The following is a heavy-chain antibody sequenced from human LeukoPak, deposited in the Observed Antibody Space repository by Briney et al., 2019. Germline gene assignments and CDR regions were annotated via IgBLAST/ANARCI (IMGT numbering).Heavy chain of an antibody. CDR2: ISGNGVGT. CDR3: AKDANYFDSGSYLIPFAF. J-gene: IGHJ4*02. D-gene: IGHD3-22*01. V-gene: IGHV3-23*01. CDR1: GFTFSRNA. Sequence: GGSLRLSCAASGFTFSRNAMNWVRQAPGKGLEWVASISGNGVGTYYADSVEGRFNISRDNSKNTLYLQMNSLRTEDTAVYHCAKDANYFDSGSYLIPFAFCGQGTLVTVSS.